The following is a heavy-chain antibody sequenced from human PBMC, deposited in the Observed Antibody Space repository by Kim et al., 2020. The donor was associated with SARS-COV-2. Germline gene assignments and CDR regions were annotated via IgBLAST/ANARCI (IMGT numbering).Heavy chain of an antibody. CDR3: TTLHYYGSHTYNY. V-gene: IGHV3-15*01. CDR2: IKSKTDGGTT. Sequence: GGSLRLSCAASGFTFSNAWMSWVRQAPGKGLEWVVHIKSKTDGGTTDYAAPVKGTFTISRDDSKNTLYLQVNSLKTEDTAVYYCTTLHYYGSHTYNYWGQGTLVTVTS. CDR1: GFTFSNAW. J-gene: IGHJ4*02. D-gene: IGHD3-10*01.